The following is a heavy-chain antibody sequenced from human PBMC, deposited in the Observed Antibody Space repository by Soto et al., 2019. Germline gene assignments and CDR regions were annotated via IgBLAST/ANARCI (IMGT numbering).Heavy chain of an antibody. D-gene: IGHD2-21*01. V-gene: IGHV1-3*01. CDR2: INAANGKR. CDR3: ARYSADPFDS. Sequence: QVQLVQSGAEVKQPGASVSVSCKASGYSFTSYSMHWVRPAPGQRLEWMGWINAANGKRKYSQNFQGRVTVTTDTPASTAYMALSGLRSEDTAVYYCARYSADPFDSWGQGTMVTVSS. CDR1: GYSFTSYS. J-gene: IGHJ3*02.